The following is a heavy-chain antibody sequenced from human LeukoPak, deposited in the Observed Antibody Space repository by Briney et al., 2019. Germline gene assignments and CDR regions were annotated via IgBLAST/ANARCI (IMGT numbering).Heavy chain of an antibody. CDR2: IIPILGIA. CDR3: ARDPMYRYNLDD. J-gene: IGHJ4*02. D-gene: IGHD5-24*01. Sequence: SVKLSCKASGGTFSSYTISRVRQAPGPGLEWRGRIIPILGIANYAQKFQGRVTITADKSTSTAYIEQSSLISEDKHVDSCARDPMYRYNLDDWLRAAMVSVSS. CDR1: GGTFSSYT. V-gene: IGHV1-69*04.